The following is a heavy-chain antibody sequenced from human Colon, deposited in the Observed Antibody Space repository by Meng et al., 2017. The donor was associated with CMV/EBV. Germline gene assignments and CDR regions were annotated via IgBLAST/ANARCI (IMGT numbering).Heavy chain of an antibody. D-gene: IGHD3-10*01. CDR3: ARDSNLSGLAY. CDR1: GAAINSYW. CDR2: GYVSGNN. V-gene: IGHV4-4*07. J-gene: IGHJ4*02. Sequence: GRVGEYWPGSVKAMEALSFTCTVSGAAINSYWWSWIRQPEGKGLVLIGRGYVSGNNNYNPSLKSRVTMSIDTAKNQLSLNIRSVTAADTAVYYWARDSNLSGLAYWGQGTLVTVSS.